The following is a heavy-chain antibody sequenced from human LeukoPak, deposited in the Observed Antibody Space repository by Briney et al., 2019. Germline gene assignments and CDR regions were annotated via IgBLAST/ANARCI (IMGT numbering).Heavy chain of an antibody. CDR3: ARETYSGSGSYNFFDY. CDR2: MSSSGFII. J-gene: IGHJ4*02. D-gene: IGHD3-10*01. Sequence: GGSLRLSCVVSGFTFSNYDMNWVRQAPGKGLEWISSMSSSGFIIYYAESVKGRFTISRDNAKNSLYLQMNSLRADDTAVYYCARETYSGSGSYNFFDYWGLGTLVTVSS. CDR1: GFTFSNYD. V-gene: IGHV3-48*03.